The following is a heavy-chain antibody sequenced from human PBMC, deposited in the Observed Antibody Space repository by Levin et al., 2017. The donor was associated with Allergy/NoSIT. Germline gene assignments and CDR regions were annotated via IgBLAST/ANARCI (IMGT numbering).Heavy chain of an antibody. CDR3: ARVNQGITYYYGSGSFHFDS. D-gene: IGHD3-10*01. CDR2: ISSSSSYT. V-gene: IGHV3-11*05. Sequence: GESLKISCAASGFTFSDYYMSWIRQAPGKGLEWVSYISSSSSYTNYADSVKGRFTISRDNAKNSLYLQMNSLRAEDTAVYYCARVNQGITYYYGSGSFHFDSWGQGTMVTVSS. CDR1: GFTFSDYY. J-gene: IGHJ3*02.